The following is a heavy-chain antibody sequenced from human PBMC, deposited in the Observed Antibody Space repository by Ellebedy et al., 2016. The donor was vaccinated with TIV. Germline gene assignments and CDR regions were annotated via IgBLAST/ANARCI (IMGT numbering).Heavy chain of an antibody. CDR2: IWYDGSNK. CDR3: ARENVEMATRYYYYGMDV. CDR1: GFTFSSYG. D-gene: IGHD5-24*01. J-gene: IGHJ6*02. Sequence: GGSLRLSXAASGFTFSSYGMHWVRQAPGKGLEWVAVIWYDGSNKYYADSVKGRFTISRDNSKNTLYLQMNSLRAEDTAVYYCARENVEMATRYYYYGMDVWGQGTTVTVSS. V-gene: IGHV3-33*01.